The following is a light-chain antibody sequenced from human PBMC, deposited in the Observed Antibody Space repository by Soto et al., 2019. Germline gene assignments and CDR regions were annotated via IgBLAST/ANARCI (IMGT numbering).Light chain of an antibody. V-gene: IGKV3-11*01. CDR1: QSVTTS. CDR3: EQRSNWPLFS. Sequence: VLTQSPATLSLSPGERATLSCRASQSVTTSLAWYQQRPGQAPRLLIYDASNRATGIPARFSGSGSGTDFALTISSLEPEDFAVYYCEQRSNWPLFSFGPGTKLEIK. CDR2: DAS. J-gene: IGKJ2*01.